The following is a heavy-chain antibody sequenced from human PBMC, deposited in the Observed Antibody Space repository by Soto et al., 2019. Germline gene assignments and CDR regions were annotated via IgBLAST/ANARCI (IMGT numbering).Heavy chain of an antibody. CDR2: ISSSSSYI. Sequence: GGSLRLSCAASGFTFSSYSMNWVRQAPGKGLEWVSSISSSSSYIYYADSVKGRFTISRDNAKNSLYLQMNSLRAEDTAVYYCARDGIAAAGTRAYYYYYMDVWGKGTTVTVSS. CDR3: ARDGIAAAGTRAYYYYYMDV. J-gene: IGHJ6*03. D-gene: IGHD6-13*01. CDR1: GFTFSSYS. V-gene: IGHV3-21*01.